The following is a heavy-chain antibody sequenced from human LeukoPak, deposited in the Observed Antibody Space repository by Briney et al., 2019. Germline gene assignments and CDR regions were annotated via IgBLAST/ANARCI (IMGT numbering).Heavy chain of an antibody. D-gene: IGHD6-13*01. CDR2: INPNSGGT. Sequence: ASVKVSCTASGYTFTGYYMYWVRQAPGQGLEWMGWINPNSGGTNYAQMFQGRVTMTTDTSTSTAYMELRSLRSDDTAVYYCASGASSWMYFQHWGQGTLVTVSS. V-gene: IGHV1-2*02. CDR3: ASGASSWMYFQH. J-gene: IGHJ1*01. CDR1: GYTFTGYY.